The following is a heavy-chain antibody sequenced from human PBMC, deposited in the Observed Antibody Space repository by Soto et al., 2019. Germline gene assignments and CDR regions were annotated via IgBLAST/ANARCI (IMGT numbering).Heavy chain of an antibody. CDR3: AREGWPLLQTGMDV. V-gene: IGHV3-48*02. D-gene: IGHD2-15*01. Sequence: QPGGSLRLSCATCGFTFRSYSMNCVRQAPGKGLEWVSYISSSNRTINYADSVKGRFIISRDNAKNSLYLQMHSLRDEDTAVYYCAREGWPLLQTGMDVWGQGTTVTVSS. J-gene: IGHJ6*02. CDR1: GFTFRSYS. CDR2: ISSSNRTI.